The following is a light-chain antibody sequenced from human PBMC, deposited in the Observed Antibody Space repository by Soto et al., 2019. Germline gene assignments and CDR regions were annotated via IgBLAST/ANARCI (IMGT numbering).Light chain of an antibody. V-gene: IGLV1-44*01. CDR2: GSN. CDR1: SSNIGSNS. J-gene: IGLJ2*01. Sequence: QSVLTQPPSASGTPGQGVSISCSGSSSNIGSNSVTWYQQFLGKAPKLLIYGSNQRPSGVPDRFSGSKSGTSASLAISGLQSEDESDYYCAAWDDTLNGPVFGGGTKVTVL. CDR3: AAWDDTLNGPV.